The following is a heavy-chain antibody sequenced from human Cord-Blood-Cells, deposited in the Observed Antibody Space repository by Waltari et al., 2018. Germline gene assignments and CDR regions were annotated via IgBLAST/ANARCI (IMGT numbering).Heavy chain of an antibody. J-gene: IGHJ3*02. Sequence: EVQLVESGGGLVQPGGSLRLSCAASGFTFSSYEMNWVRQAPGKGLEWVSYISSGSTIYYADSVKGRFTISRDNAKNSLYLQMNSLRAEDTAVYYCARGDWGHPDAFDIWGQGTMVTDSS. CDR3: ARGDWGHPDAFDI. V-gene: IGHV3-48*03. D-gene: IGHD7-27*01. CDR1: GFTFSSYE. CDR2: ISSGSTI.